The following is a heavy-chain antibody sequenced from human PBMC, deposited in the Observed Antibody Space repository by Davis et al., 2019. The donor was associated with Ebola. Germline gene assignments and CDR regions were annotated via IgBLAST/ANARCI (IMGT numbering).Heavy chain of an antibody. Sequence: AASVKVSCKASGYTFTSYFLSWVRQAPGQGLEWMGWISAYNGNTNYAQNLQGRVTITTDTSTSTAYMELRSLRSDDTAVYYCARSITMVRGVSWFDPWGQGTLVTVAS. V-gene: IGHV1-18*01. J-gene: IGHJ5*02. CDR1: GYTFTSYF. CDR3: ARSITMVRGVSWFDP. D-gene: IGHD3-10*01. CDR2: ISAYNGNT.